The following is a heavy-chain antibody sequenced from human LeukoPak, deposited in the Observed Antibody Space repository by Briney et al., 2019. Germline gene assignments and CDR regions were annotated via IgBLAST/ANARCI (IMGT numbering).Heavy chain of an antibody. J-gene: IGHJ4*02. Sequence: GESLKISCKGSGYSFTSYWIGWVRQMPGKRLEPMGIIYSGDSDTRYSPSFHGHVTISDDKSISTDYLQWSSLKVSDTAMYYCARLLGDCSGGSCSPFDYWGQGTLVTVSS. CDR3: ARLLGDCSGGSCSPFDY. CDR1: GYSFTSYW. V-gene: IGHV5-51*01. CDR2: IYSGDSDT. D-gene: IGHD2-15*01.